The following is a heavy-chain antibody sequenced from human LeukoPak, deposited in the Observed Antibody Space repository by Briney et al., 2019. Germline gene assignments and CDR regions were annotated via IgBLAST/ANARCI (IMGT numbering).Heavy chain of an antibody. CDR1: GYTLIELS. Sequence: ASVRLSCKVSGYTLIELSMHWVRQAPGKGLEWMGGFDPEDGETIYAQMFQGRVTMTEDTSTDTAYMELSSLRSEDTAVYYCATQPSPPMTNFDYWGQRTLHTVSS. CDR2: FDPEDGET. V-gene: IGHV1-24*01. CDR3: ATQPSPPMTNFDY. J-gene: IGHJ4*02.